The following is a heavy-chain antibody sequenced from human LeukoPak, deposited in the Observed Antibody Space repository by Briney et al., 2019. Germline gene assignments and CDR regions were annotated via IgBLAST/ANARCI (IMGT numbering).Heavy chain of an antibody. CDR2: TSGSGGST. Sequence: QPGGSLRLSCAASGFTFSSYAMSWVRQAPGKGLEWVSATSGSGGSTYYADSVKGRFTISRDNSKNTLYLQMNSLRAEDTAVYYCAKDGLRYFDWLLSTYWGQGTLVTVSS. CDR1: GFTFSSYA. V-gene: IGHV3-23*01. D-gene: IGHD3-9*01. J-gene: IGHJ4*02. CDR3: AKDGLRYFDWLLSTY.